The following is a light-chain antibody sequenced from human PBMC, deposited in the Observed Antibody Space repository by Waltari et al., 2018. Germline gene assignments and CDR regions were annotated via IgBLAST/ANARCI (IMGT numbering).Light chain of an antibody. Sequence: QSALTQPASVSGSPGRSITISCTGTSSDVGGYNYVPWYQQHPGKAPKLMIYDVSNRPSGVSNRFSGSKSGNTASLTISGLQAEDEADYYCSSYTSSSTLVVFGRGTKLTVL. CDR2: DVS. J-gene: IGLJ2*01. CDR3: SSYTSSSTLVV. CDR1: SSDVGGYNY. V-gene: IGLV2-14*03.